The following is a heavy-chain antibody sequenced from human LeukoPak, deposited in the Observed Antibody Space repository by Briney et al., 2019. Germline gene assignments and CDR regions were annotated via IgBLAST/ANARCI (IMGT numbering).Heavy chain of an antibody. CDR1: GFSFSSFS. J-gene: IGHJ4*02. D-gene: IGHD4-23*01. V-gene: IGHV3-48*04. CDR3: ARDYGGSSPFDY. Sequence: GGSLRLSCAASGFSFSSFSMNWVRQAPGKGLEWVSYISSSGSTIYYADSVKGRFTISRDNAKNSLYLQMNSLRAEDTAVYYCARDYGGSSPFDYWGQGTLVTVSS. CDR2: ISSSGSTI.